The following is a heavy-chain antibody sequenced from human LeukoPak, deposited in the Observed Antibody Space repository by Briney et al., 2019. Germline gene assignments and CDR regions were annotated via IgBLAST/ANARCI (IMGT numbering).Heavy chain of an antibody. V-gene: IGHV3-48*04. D-gene: IGHD3-22*01. CDR1: GFTFSSYA. CDR3: AREGLHSSGYYANDAFDI. CDR2: IGSSGSTI. Sequence: GGSLRLSCAASGFTFSSYAMSWVRQAPGKGLEWVSYIGSSGSTIYYADSVKGRFTISRDNAKNSLYLQMNSLRAEDTAVYYCAREGLHSSGYYANDAFDIWGQGTMVTVSS. J-gene: IGHJ3*02.